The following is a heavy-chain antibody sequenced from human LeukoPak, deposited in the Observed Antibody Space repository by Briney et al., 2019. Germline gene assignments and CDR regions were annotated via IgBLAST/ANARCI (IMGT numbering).Heavy chain of an antibody. Sequence: GGSLRLSCVASRFTFSSYEMNWVRQAPGKGLEWVSYISSGDSTMYYADSVKGRFTISRDNAKNSLYLQMNSLRAEDTAVYYCVRGRYCTSNSCSPRGYYFDYWGQGTLVTVSS. CDR1: RFTFSSYE. CDR2: ISSGDSTM. CDR3: VRGRYCTSNSCSPRGYYFDY. V-gene: IGHV3-48*03. J-gene: IGHJ4*02. D-gene: IGHD2-2*01.